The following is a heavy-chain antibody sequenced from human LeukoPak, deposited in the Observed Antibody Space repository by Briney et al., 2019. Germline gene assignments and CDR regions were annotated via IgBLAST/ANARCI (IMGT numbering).Heavy chain of an antibody. CDR1: GGSISSSSYY. V-gene: IGHV4-39*07. Sequence: SETLSLTCTVSGGSISSSSYYWGWIRQPPGKGLEWIGSIYYSGSTYYNPSLKSRVTISVDKSKNQFSLKLSSVTAADTAVYYCARVILITGTPGGFDYWGQGTLVTVSS. D-gene: IGHD1-20*01. J-gene: IGHJ4*02. CDR3: ARVILITGTPGGFDY. CDR2: IYYSGST.